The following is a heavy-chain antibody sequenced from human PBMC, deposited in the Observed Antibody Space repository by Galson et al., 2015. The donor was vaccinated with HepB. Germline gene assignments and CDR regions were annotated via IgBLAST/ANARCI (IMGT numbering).Heavy chain of an antibody. V-gene: IGHV1-46*01. J-gene: IGHJ5*02. CDR2: INPSGGST. CDR1: GYTFTSYY. Sequence: SVKVSCKASGYTFTSYYMHWVRQAPGQGLEWMGIINPSGGSTSYAQKFQGRVTMTRDTSTSTVYMELSSLRSEDTAVYYCARDRGMWEMATITPGWFDPWGQGTLVTVSS. CDR3: ARDRGMWEMATITPGWFDP. D-gene: IGHD5-24*01.